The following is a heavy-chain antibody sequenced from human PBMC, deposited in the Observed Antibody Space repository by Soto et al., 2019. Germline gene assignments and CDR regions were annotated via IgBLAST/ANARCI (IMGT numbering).Heavy chain of an antibody. CDR3: ATDGDHIAARH. J-gene: IGHJ4*02. V-gene: IGHV1-69*01. CDR1: GGSFSRYS. D-gene: IGHD6-6*01. CDR2: IIPIFDAS. Sequence: QVQLVQSGAEVKKPGSSVKVSCKASGGSFSRYSISWVRQAPGQGLEWMGGIIPIFDASNYAEKFQGRVTITADESTTTAYLELRSLRSEDTAIYFCATDGDHIAARHWGQGTLVTVSS.